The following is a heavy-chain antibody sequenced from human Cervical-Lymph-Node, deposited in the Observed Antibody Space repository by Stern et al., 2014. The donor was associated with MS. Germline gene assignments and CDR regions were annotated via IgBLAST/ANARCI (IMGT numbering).Heavy chain of an antibody. CDR2: ISSSGSTI. D-gene: IGHD3-16*02. J-gene: IGHJ4*02. CDR1: GFIFSDTY. Sequence: AQLVESGGGLVKTGGSLRLSCAASGFIFSDTYMSWIRQAPGKGLEYVSYISSSGSTIYYADSVKGRFTISRDNAKNSLYLQMNSLRAEDTAVYYCARDSVYSYTDYWGQGTLVTVSS. V-gene: IGHV3-11*01. CDR3: ARDSVYSYTDY.